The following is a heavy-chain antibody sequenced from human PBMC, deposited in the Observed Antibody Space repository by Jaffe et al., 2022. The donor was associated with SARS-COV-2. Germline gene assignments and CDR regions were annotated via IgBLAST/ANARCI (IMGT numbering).Heavy chain of an antibody. CDR1: GFTFTTFA. J-gene: IGHJ5*01. CDR3: ARDLALGSSGNNWFDS. CDR2: ISYDGSNK. Sequence: QVQLVESGGGVVQPGRSLRLSCAASGFTFTTFAMHWVRQSPVKGLEWVAVISYDGSNKYYADSVKGRFTISRDNSKNTLYLQMNSLRVEDTALYYCARDLALGSSGNNWFDSWGQGTLVTVSS. V-gene: IGHV3-30-3*01. D-gene: IGHD6-25*01.